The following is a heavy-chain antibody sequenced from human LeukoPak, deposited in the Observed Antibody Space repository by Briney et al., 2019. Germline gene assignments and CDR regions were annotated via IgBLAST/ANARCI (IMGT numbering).Heavy chain of an antibody. D-gene: IGHD3-22*01. CDR1: GYTFTSYG. V-gene: IGHV1-18*01. CDR3: ARDHYYDSSGYYFDY. Sequence: ASVKVSCKASGYTFTSYGIRWVRQAPGQGLEWMGWISGYNGNTNYAQKVQGRVTMTTDTSTSTAYMELRSLRSDDTAVYYCARDHYYDSSGYYFDYWGQGTLVTVSS. J-gene: IGHJ4*02. CDR2: ISGYNGNT.